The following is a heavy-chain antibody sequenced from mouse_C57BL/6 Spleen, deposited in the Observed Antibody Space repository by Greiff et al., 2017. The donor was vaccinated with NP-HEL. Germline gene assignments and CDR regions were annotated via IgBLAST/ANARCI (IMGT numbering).Heavy chain of an antibody. CDR1: GFNIKDTY. D-gene: IGHD1-1*01. J-gene: IGHJ4*01. CDR2: IAPEDGDT. Sequence: VQLQQSGAELVKPGASVKLSCTASGFNIKDTYMHWVKQRTEQGLEWIGRIAPEDGDTKYAPKFQGKATITADTSSNTTYLQLISLTSEDTAVYYCARNSNYDGSSTNDYWGQGTAVRVSS. CDR3: ARNSNYDGSSTNDY. V-gene: IGHV14-2*01.